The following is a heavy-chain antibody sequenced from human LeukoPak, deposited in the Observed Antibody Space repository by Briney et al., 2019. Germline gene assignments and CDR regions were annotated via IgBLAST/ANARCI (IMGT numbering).Heavy chain of an antibody. J-gene: IGHJ4*02. V-gene: IGHV3-30*02. CDR1: GLTFSSYG. Sequence: GGSLRLSCAASGLTFSSYGMHWVRQAPGKGLEWVAFIRYDGSNKYYADSVKGRFTISRDNSKNTLYLQMNSLRAEDTAVYYCAKDGDCSSTSCYPGYFDYWGQGTLVTVSS. D-gene: IGHD2-2*01. CDR3: AKDGDCSSTSCYPGYFDY. CDR2: IRYDGSNK.